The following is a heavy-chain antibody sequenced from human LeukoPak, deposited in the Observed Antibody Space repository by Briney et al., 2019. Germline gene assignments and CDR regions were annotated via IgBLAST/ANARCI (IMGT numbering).Heavy chain of an antibody. CDR1: GYTFTGYY. J-gene: IGHJ4*02. V-gene: IGHV1-2*02. Sequence: ASVKVSCKASGYTFTGYYMHWVRQAPGQGLEWMGWINPNSGGTNYAQKFQGRVTMTRDTSISTVYMELSSLRSEDTAVYYCARSQSNREFDYWGQGTLVTVSS. CDR2: INPNSGGT. D-gene: IGHD1-14*01. CDR3: ARSQSNREFDY.